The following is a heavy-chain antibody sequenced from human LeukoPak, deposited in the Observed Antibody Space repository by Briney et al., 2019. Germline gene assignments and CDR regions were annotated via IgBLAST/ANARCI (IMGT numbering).Heavy chain of an antibody. CDR2: IYTSGST. CDR1: GGSISSGSYY. Sequence: SETLSLTCTVSGGSISSGSYYWSWIRQPAGKGLEWIGRIYTSGSTKYNPSLKSRVTISVDRSKNQFSLKLSSVTAADTAVYYCARASIVATIVVLGEIDPWGQGTLVTVSS. CDR3: ARASIVATIVVLGEIDP. D-gene: IGHD5-12*01. J-gene: IGHJ5*02. V-gene: IGHV4-61*02.